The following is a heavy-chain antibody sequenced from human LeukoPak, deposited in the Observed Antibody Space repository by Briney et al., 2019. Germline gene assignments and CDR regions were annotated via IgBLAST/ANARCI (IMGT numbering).Heavy chain of an antibody. CDR2: IYPGDSDT. CDR1: GYXFTNYW. V-gene: IGHV5-51*01. J-gene: IGHJ6*02. Sequence: GESLKISCNGSGYXFTNYWICWVRQMPGKGLEWMGIIYPGDSDTRYSPSFQGQVTISADKSISTAYLQWSSLKASDTAMYYCARRSYYYDSSGYSRYYYGMDVWGQGTTVTVSS. CDR3: ARRSYYYDSSGYSRYYYGMDV. D-gene: IGHD3-22*01.